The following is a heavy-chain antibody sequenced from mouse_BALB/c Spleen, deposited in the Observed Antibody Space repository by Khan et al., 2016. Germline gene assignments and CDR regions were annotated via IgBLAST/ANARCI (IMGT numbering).Heavy chain of an antibody. V-gene: IGHV1-15*01. J-gene: IGHJ2*01. Sequence: QVQLQQSGAELVRPGASVKLSCKALGYTFTDYEMHWVKQTPVHGLEWIGAIHPGGGGSAYNQKSKVMATLTADKSSSTAYMELSSLTSEDSAVYYCAKGLRRGYYFDSWGQGTTLTVSS. CDR2: IHPGGGGS. CDR3: AKGLRRGYYFDS. D-gene: IGHD2-4*01. CDR1: GYTFTDYE.